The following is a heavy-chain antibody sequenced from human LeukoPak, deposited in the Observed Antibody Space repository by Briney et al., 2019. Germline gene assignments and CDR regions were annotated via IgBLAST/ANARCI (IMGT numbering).Heavy chain of an antibody. J-gene: IGHJ4*02. CDR3: ARSTPLRDTYYFDY. CDR2: IYYSGST. CDR1: GGSISSYY. Sequence: PSETLSLTCTVSGGSISSYYWSWIRQPPGKGLEWIGYIYYSGSTNYNPSLKSRVTISVDTSKNQFSLRLSSVTAADTAVYYCARSTPLRDTYYFDYWGQGTLVTVSS. V-gene: IGHV4-59*08. D-gene: IGHD3-16*01.